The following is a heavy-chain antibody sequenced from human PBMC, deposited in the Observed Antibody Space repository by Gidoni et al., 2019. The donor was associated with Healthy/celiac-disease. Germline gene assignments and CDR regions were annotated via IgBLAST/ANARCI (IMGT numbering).Heavy chain of an antibody. CDR2: ISGSGGST. J-gene: IGHJ4*02. V-gene: IGHV3-23*01. D-gene: IGHD3-3*01. Sequence: EVQLLESGGGLVQPGGSLRLSCAASGFTFSSYAMSWVRQAPGKGLEWVSAISGSGGSTYYADSVKGRFTISRDNSKNTLYLQMNSLRAEDTAVYYCAIPEKDFWSGYYPFDYWGQGTLVTVSS. CDR1: GFTFSSYA. CDR3: AIPEKDFWSGYYPFDY.